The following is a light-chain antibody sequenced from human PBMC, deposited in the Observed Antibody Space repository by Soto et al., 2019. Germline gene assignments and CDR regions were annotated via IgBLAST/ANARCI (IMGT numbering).Light chain of an antibody. Sequence: DIQMTQSPSTLSASVGDRVTITCRATQSLSNSLAWYQQKPGKAPKLLIYKASSLESGVPSRFSGSGSGTEFTLTITNLQPDDFATYYCQQYNRYWTFGQGTKVEIK. CDR2: KAS. CDR1: QSLSNS. V-gene: IGKV1-5*03. J-gene: IGKJ1*01. CDR3: QQYNRYWT.